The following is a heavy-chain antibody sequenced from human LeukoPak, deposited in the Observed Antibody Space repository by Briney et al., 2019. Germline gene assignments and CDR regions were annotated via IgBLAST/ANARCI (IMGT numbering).Heavy chain of an antibody. J-gene: IGHJ5*02. CDR2: ISGSGDST. V-gene: IGHV3-23*01. CDR1: GFTFSSNG. CDR3: VEFVGTGS. Sequence: GGSLRLSCAASGFTFSSNGMNWVRQAPGKGLEWVSGISGSGDSTYFADSVKGRFTISRDNSKNTLYLQMNSLRAEDTAVYYCVEFVGTGSWGQGTLVTVSS.